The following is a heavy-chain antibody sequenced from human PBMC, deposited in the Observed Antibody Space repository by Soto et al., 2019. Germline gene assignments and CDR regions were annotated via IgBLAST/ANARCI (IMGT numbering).Heavy chain of an antibody. Sequence: GGSLRLSCAASGFTFSSYGMHWVRQAPGKGLEWVAVIWYDGSNKYYADSVKGRFTISRDNSKNTLYLQMNSLRAEDTAVYYCARDSQIEQLVPGAFDYWGQGTLVTVSS. V-gene: IGHV3-33*01. J-gene: IGHJ4*02. CDR1: GFTFSSYG. D-gene: IGHD6-6*01. CDR2: IWYDGSNK. CDR3: ARDSQIEQLVPGAFDY.